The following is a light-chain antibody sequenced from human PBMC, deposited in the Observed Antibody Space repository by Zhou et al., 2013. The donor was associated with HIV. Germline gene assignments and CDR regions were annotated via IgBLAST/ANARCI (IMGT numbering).Light chain of an antibody. V-gene: IGKV3-20*01. Sequence: EIVLTQSPGTLSLSPGERATLSCRASQSVSSNSLAWFQQKPGQSPRLLIYGASSGATGIPDRFSGSGSGTDFTLTISGLEPEDFAVYYCQQYVTSMAYSFGQGTKLEIK. CDR2: GAS. J-gene: IGKJ2*03. CDR3: QQYVTSMAYS. CDR1: QSVSSNS.